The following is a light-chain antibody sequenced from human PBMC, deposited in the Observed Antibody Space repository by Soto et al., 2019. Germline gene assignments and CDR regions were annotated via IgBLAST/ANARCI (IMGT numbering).Light chain of an antibody. V-gene: IGKV1-5*03. Sequence: DIQMTQSPSTLSGSVVDRVTITCRASQSISSWLAWYQQEPGKAPKLLIYKASNLESGVPSRFSGTGSGTEFTLTISSLQPDDFATYYCQQYNSSFGGGTKVDIK. CDR3: QQYNSS. CDR1: QSISSW. J-gene: IGKJ4*01. CDR2: KAS.